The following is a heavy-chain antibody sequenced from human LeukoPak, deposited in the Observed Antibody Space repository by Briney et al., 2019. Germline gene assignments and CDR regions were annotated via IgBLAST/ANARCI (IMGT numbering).Heavy chain of an antibody. Sequence: PSETLSLTCTVSGGSISSYYWSWIRQPAGKGLEWIGRIYTSGSTNYNPSLKSRVTMSVDTSKNQFSLKLSSVTAADTAVYYCAREDFWSGYYNGGNFDYWGQGALVTVSS. J-gene: IGHJ4*02. CDR2: IYTSGST. CDR1: GGSISSYY. D-gene: IGHD3-3*01. CDR3: AREDFWSGYYNGGNFDY. V-gene: IGHV4-4*07.